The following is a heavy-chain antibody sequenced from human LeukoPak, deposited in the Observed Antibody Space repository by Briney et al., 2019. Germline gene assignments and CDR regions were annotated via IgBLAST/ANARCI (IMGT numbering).Heavy chain of an antibody. CDR3: ARSPAGANYYLDV. D-gene: IGHD1-14*01. CDR1: GFTFSSYW. V-gene: IGHV3-48*04. CDR2: ISSSGSTM. Sequence: GGSLRLSCAASGFTFSSYWMSWVRQAPGKGLEWVSYISSSGSTMYYADSVKGRFTISRDNAKNCLSLQMNSLRAEDTAVYYCARSPAGANYYLDVWGKGTTVTISS. J-gene: IGHJ6*03.